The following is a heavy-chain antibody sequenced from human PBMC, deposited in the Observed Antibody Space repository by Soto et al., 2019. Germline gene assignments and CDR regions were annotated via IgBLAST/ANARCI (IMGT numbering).Heavy chain of an antibody. CDR1: GGSFSGYY. CDR3: ARGKEDYDFWSGYYSFDY. V-gene: IGHV4-34*01. J-gene: IGHJ4*02. D-gene: IGHD3-3*01. Sequence: QVQLQQWGAGLLKPSETLSLTCAVYGGSFSGYYWSWIRQPPGKGLEWIGEINHSGSTNYNPSLKSRVTISVDTCKNQFSLKLSSVTASYTAVYYCARGKEDYDFWSGYYSFDYWGQGTLVTVSS. CDR2: INHSGST.